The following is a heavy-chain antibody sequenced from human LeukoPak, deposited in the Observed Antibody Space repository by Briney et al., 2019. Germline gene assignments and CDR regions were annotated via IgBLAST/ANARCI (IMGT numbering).Heavy chain of an antibody. D-gene: IGHD6-13*01. CDR3: ASYYSSSFLRMGYFDY. Sequence: GGSLRLSCAASGFTFNRDWTAWVRQAPGKGLEWVANIKEDGSEKNYVDSVKGRFTISRDNAENSVYLQMNSLRAEDTAVYYCASYYSSSFLRMGYFDYWGQGTLVTVSS. CDR1: GFTFNRDW. CDR2: IKEDGSEK. V-gene: IGHV3-7*01. J-gene: IGHJ4*02.